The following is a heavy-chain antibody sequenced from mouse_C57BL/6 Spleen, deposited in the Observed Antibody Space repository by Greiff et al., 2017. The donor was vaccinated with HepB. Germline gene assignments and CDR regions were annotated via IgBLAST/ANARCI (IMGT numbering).Heavy chain of an antibody. CDR2: IYPRDGST. V-gene: IGHV1-85*01. J-gene: IGHJ4*01. D-gene: IGHD2-5*01. Sequence: QVQLQQSGPELVKPGASVKLSCKASGYTFTSYDINWVKQRPGQGLEWIGWIYPRDGSTKYNEKFKGKATLTVDTSSSTAYMEIHSLTSEDSAVYFCARDSNYEGYAMDYWGQGTSVTVSS. CDR1: GYTFTSYD. CDR3: ARDSNYEGYAMDY.